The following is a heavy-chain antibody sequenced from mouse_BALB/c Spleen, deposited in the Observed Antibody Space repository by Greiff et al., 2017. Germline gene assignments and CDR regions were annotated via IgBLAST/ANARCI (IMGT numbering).Heavy chain of an antibody. J-gene: IGHJ3*01. D-gene: IGHD1-1*01. V-gene: IGHV2-9*02. CDR2: IWAGGST. Sequence: VQRVESGPGLVAPSQSLSITCTVSGFSLTSYGVHWVRQPPGKGLEWLGVIWAGGSTNYNSALMSRLSISKDNSKSQVFLKMISLQTDDTAMYYCARARGTTDSFAYWGQGTLVTVSA. CDR1: GFSLTSYG. CDR3: ARARGTTDSFAY.